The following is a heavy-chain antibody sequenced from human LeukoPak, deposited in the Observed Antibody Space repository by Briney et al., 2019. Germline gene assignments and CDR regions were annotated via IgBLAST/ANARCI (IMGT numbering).Heavy chain of an antibody. J-gene: IGHJ4*02. V-gene: IGHV4-59*01. CDR1: GGSISSYY. CDR3: ARVGGSGSYYTYYFDY. Sequence: SETLSLTCTVSGGSISSYYWSWIRQPPGKGLEWIGYIYYSGSTNYNPSLKSRVTISVDTSKNQFSLKLSSVTAADTAVYYCARVGGSGSYYTYYFDYWGQGTLDTVSS. CDR2: IYYSGST. D-gene: IGHD3-10*01.